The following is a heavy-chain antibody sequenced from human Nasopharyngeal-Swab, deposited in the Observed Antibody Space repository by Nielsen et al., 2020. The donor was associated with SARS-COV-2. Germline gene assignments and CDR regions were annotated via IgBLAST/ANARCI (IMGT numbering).Heavy chain of an antibody. J-gene: IGHJ2*01. D-gene: IGHD2/OR15-2a*01. V-gene: IGHV4-61*07. Sequence: WCRQSPGQGMGWIGYMYYGGTTNSIPSLKSRVTMSVDTSKNQFSLKLTSVPAADTAVYYCARRTYDSLNSYWYFDLWGRGTLVTVSS. CDR2: MYYGGTT. CDR3: ARRTYDSLNSYWYFDL.